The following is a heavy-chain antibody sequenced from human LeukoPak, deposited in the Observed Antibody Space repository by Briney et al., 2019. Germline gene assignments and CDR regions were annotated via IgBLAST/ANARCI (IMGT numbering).Heavy chain of an antibody. CDR3: ARDWGGDSSGYYYIFDY. V-gene: IGHV4-4*07. CDR1: GGSISSYY. CDR2: IYTSGST. Sequence: SETLSLTCTVSGGSISSYYWSWIRQPAGKGLEWIGRIYTSGSTNYNPSLKSRVTMSVDTSKNQFSLKLSSVTAADTAVYYCARDWGGDSSGYYYIFDYWGQGTLVTVSS. D-gene: IGHD3-22*01. J-gene: IGHJ4*02.